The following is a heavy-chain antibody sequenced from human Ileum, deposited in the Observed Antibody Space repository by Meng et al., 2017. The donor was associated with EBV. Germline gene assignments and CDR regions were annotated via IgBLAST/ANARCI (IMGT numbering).Heavy chain of an antibody. J-gene: IGHJ4*02. Sequence: QVQHVELGEEVEMPGASIKLSRKASGYTFTGYAIHWVRQAPGQRLEWMGWINPGSGNTKYSQKFQGRVTITRDTSATTVYMDLSSLRSEDTAVFYCARDGGFSVGATKYDYWGQGALVTVSS. CDR1: GYTFTGYA. CDR3: ARDGGFSVGATKYDY. CDR2: INPGSGNT. D-gene: IGHD1-26*01. V-gene: IGHV1-3*01.